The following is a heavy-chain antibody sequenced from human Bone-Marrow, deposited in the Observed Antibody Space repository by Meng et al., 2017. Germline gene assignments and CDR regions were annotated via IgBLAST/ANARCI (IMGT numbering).Heavy chain of an antibody. CDR3: ARMMTTVTTYGEYYYYGMDV. J-gene: IGHJ6*02. CDR1: GFTFSSYS. Sequence: GGSLRLSCAASGFTFSSYSMSWVRQAPGKGLEWVSVIYSGGSTCYADSVKGRFTISRDNSKNTLYLQMNSLRAEDTAVYYCARMMTTVTTYGEYYYYGMDVWGQGTTVTVSS. D-gene: IGHD4-17*01. V-gene: IGHV3-53*01. CDR2: IYSGGST.